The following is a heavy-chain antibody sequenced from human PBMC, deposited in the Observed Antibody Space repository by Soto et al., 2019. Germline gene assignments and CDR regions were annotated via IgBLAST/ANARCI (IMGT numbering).Heavy chain of an antibody. D-gene: IGHD3-10*01. Sequence: GASVKVSCKASGYTFTSYYMHWVRQAPGQGLEWMGIINPSGGSTSYAQKFQGRVTMTRDTSTSTVYMELSSLRSEDTAVYYCARARQRITMVRGPSMEVMAVWVKVTTVTVS. J-gene: IGHJ6*04. CDR3: ARARQRITMVRGPSMEVMAV. CDR2: INPSGGST. V-gene: IGHV1-46*01. CDR1: GYTFTSYY.